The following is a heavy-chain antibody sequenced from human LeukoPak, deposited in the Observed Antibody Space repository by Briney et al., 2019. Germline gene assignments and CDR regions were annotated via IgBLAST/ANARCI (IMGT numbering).Heavy chain of an antibody. V-gene: IGHV1-69*04. CDR3: ARDQYYDSSGCFDY. D-gene: IGHD3-22*01. J-gene: IGHJ4*02. CDR1: GGTFSSYA. CDR2: IIPIFGIA. Sequence: ASVKVSCKASGGTFSSYAISWVRQAPGQGLEWMGRIIPIFGIANYAQKFQGRVTITADKSTSTAYMGLSSLRSEDTAVYYCARDQYYDSSGCFDYWGQGTLVTVSS.